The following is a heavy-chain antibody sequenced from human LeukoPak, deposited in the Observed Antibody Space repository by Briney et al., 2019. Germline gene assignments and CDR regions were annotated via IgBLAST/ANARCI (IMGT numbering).Heavy chain of an antibody. D-gene: IGHD3-22*01. Sequence: GASVKVSCKASGYTFTSYGISWVRQAPGQGLEWMGWISAYNGNTNYAQKLQGRVTVTTDTSTSTAYMELRSLRSDDTAVYYCARDQPVNYYDSSGYYSEGDYWGQGTLVTVSS. J-gene: IGHJ4*02. CDR2: ISAYNGNT. CDR1: GYTFTSYG. V-gene: IGHV1-18*01. CDR3: ARDQPVNYYDSSGYYSEGDY.